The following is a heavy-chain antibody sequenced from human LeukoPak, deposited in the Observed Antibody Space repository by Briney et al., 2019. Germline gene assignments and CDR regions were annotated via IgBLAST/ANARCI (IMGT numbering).Heavy chain of an antibody. V-gene: IGHV3-15*07. J-gene: IGHJ4*02. D-gene: IGHD2-21*01. CDR1: GFTFSNAW. CDR3: ITPLPYSAQ. Sequence: GGSLRLSCAASGFTFSNAWMNWVRQAPGKGLEWVGRIKSKTDGETTEYAAPVKDRFSISRDDSKSMMYLQVNSLKTEDTAVYYCITPLPYSAQGGQGTLVTVSS. CDR2: IKSKTDGETT.